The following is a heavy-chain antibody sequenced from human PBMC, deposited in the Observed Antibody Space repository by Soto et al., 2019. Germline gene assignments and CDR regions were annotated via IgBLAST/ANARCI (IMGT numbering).Heavy chain of an antibody. Sequence: QVQLVESGGGVVQPGRSLRLSCAASGFTFSSYGMHWVRQAPGKGLEWVAVISYDGSNKYYADSVKGRFTISRDNSKNTLYLQMNSLRAEDTAVYYCAKDGKMRRSRAAGSSWFDPWGQGTLVTVSS. V-gene: IGHV3-30*18. J-gene: IGHJ5*02. D-gene: IGHD6-13*01. CDR1: GFTFSSYG. CDR3: AKDGKMRRSRAAGSSWFDP. CDR2: ISYDGSNK.